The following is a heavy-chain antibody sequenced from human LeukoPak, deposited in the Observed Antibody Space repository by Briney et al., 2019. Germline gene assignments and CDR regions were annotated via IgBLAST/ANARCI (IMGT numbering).Heavy chain of an antibody. J-gene: IGHJ4*02. CDR2: IIPIFDTP. CDR3: AKGSRLREAGSYRF. V-gene: IGHV1-69*06. D-gene: IGHD3-16*02. CDR1: GGIFAIYA. Sequence: SVKVSCTASGGIFAIYAINWVRQAPGQGLEWLGRIIPIFDTPNYAQTFQGRVTISADKSTRTVYMELSSLRSEDTALYYCAKGSRLREAGSYRFWGQGTLVTVSS.